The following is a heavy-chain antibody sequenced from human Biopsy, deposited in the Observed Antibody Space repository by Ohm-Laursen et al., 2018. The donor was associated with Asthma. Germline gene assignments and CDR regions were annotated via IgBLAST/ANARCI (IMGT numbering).Heavy chain of an antibody. CDR3: ARDGPELPTELDY. CDR2: IKHDGTEK. CDR1: GFTFGDYW. V-gene: IGHV3-7*01. J-gene: IGHJ4*02. Sequence: SLRLSCAASGFTFGDYWMSWVRQVPGKGLEWVANIKHDGTEKNHVDSLKGRFTISRDNAKNSLYLQMNSLTAEDTAVYYCARDGPELPTELDYWGPGTLVTVSS. D-gene: IGHD1-14*01.